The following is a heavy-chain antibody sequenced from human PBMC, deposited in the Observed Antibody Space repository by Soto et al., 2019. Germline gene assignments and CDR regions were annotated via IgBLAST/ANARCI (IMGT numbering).Heavy chain of an antibody. CDR1: GFTFSSYA. D-gene: IGHD3-22*01. J-gene: IGHJ4*02. Sequence: PGGSLRLSCAASGFTFSSYAMHWVRQAPGKGLEWVAIISYDGSDKYYADSVKGRFTISRDNSKNTLYLLMNSLRAEDTAVYYRAKDDYYVSSGSPPGGYWGRGTLVTVSS. V-gene: IGHV3-30*18. CDR3: AKDDYYVSSGSPPGGY. CDR2: ISYDGSDK.